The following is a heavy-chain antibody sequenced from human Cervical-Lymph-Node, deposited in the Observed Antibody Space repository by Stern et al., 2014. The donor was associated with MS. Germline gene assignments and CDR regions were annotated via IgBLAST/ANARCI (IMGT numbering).Heavy chain of an antibody. CDR3: AKDEVGSTLYYFDY. Sequence: EVQLVESGGGLVQPGGSLRLSCAASGFTFSTHAMSWVRQATGKGLEWVSAMSSSGRSTYYGDTVKGRFTISRDNSKDTLYLQMNSLRAEDTALYYCAKDEVGSTLYYFDYWGQGTLVTVSS. D-gene: IGHD1-26*01. V-gene: IGHV3-23*04. CDR1: GFTFSTHA. CDR2: MSSSGRST. J-gene: IGHJ4*02.